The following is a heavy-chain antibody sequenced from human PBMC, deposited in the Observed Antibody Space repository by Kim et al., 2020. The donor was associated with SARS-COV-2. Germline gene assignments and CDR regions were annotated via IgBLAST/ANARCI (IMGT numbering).Heavy chain of an antibody. V-gene: IGHV3-74*01. D-gene: IGHD3-10*01. CDR2: GSDR. CDR3: ARHRDFDV. J-gene: IGHJ4*02. Sequence: GSDRGYAAPVRGRYTISRDNATNSLCLKMSSLRAEYSAIYYCARHRDFDVWGQGTLVTVSS.